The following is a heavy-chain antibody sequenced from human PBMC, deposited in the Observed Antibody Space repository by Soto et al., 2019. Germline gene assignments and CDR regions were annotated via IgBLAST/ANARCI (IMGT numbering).Heavy chain of an antibody. CDR1: GFTFSSYA. CDR2: ISGTGGST. J-gene: IGHJ4*02. D-gene: IGHD3-22*01. V-gene: IGHV3-23*01. CDR3: AKELTSGYYLFDY. Sequence: EVQLLQSGGGLVQPGGSLRLSCAASGFTFSSYAMSWVRQAPGKGLEWVSTISGTGGSTYYPDSVKGRFTICRDNSKNPVYLQMNSLRAEDAALYYCAKELTSGYYLFDYWGQGTLVTVSS.